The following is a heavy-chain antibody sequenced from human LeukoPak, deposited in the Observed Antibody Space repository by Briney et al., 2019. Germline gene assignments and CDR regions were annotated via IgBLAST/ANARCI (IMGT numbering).Heavy chain of an antibody. CDR1: GFTFSRYA. CDR3: AKSTEGTDLLSSFDY. D-gene: IGHD3-9*01. V-gene: IGHV3-23*01. J-gene: IGHJ4*02. CDR2: ISGDGYII. Sequence: GGSLRLSCAASGFTFSRYALSWVRQAPGKVLEWVSAISGDGYIIYYADSGKGRFTVSRDTSKNTLFLQMSSLRAEDTAVYYCAKSTEGTDLLSSFDYWGQGTLVTVSS.